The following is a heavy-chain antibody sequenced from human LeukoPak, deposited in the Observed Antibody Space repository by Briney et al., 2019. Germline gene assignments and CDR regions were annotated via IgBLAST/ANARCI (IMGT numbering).Heavy chain of an antibody. V-gene: IGHV1-69*06. CDR1: GGTFSSYA. CDR2: IIPIFGTA. Sequence: SVKVSCKASGGTFSSYAISWVRQAPGQGLEWMGGIIPIFGTANYAQKFQGRVTITADKSTSTAYMELSSLRSEDTAVYYCATLYPISGLYYFDYWGQGTLVTVSS. CDR3: ATLYPISGLYYFDY. J-gene: IGHJ4*02. D-gene: IGHD4/OR15-4a*01.